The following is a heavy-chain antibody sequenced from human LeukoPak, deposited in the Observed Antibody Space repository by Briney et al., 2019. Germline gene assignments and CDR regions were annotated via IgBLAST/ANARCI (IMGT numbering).Heavy chain of an antibody. V-gene: IGHV3-23*01. CDR3: AKDQQWLVSDY. J-gene: IGHJ4*02. D-gene: IGHD6-19*01. Sequence: GGSLRLSCAASGFTFSSYAMSWVRQAPGKGLEGVSAISGSGGSTYYADSVKGRFTISRDNSKNTLYLQMNSLGAEDTAVYYCAKDQQWLVSDYWGQGTLVTVSS. CDR2: ISGSGGST. CDR1: GFTFSSYA.